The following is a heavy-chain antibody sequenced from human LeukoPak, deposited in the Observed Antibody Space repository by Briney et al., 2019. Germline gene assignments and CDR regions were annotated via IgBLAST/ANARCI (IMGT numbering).Heavy chain of an antibody. CDR1: RFTFSSYW. CDR2: INSDGSST. CDR3: SSGNSHAFDI. Sequence: TGGSLRLSCAASRFTFSSYWMHWVRQAPGKGLVWVSRINSDGSSTSYADSVKGRFTISRDNAKNTLYLQMNNLRAEDTAVYYCSSGNSHAFDIWGQGTMVTVSS. D-gene: IGHD4-23*01. J-gene: IGHJ3*02. V-gene: IGHV3-74*01.